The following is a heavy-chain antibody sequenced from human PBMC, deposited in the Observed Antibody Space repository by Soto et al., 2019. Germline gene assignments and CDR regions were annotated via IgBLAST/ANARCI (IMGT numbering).Heavy chain of an antibody. D-gene: IGHD2-8*01. Sequence: SETLSLTCTVSGGSISSGDYYWSWIRQPPGKGLEWIGYIYYSGSTNYNPSLRNRVTISVDTSKNQFSLKLRSVTAADTAVYYCVRTNHFDYWGQGTTVTVSS. CDR3: VRTNHFDY. J-gene: IGHJ4*03. CDR1: GGSISSGDYY. CDR2: IYYSGST. V-gene: IGHV4-30-4*01.